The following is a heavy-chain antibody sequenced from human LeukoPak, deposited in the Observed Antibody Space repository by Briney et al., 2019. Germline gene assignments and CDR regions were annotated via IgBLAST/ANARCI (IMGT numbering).Heavy chain of an antibody. CDR2: VNDSGTN. V-gene: IGHV4-34*01. CDR3: AREAYSYDFWSGNYKGDTFDI. J-gene: IGHJ3*02. Sequence: SETLSLTCAVHGVSFTGYCWSWIRQHPGGGLESMGVVNDSGTNNSNPSLKSRATISVDTPRNQLYLKLTSVTAADTAVYYCAREAYSYDFWSGNYKGDTFDIWGQGTLVTVSS. CDR1: GVSFTGYC. D-gene: IGHD3-3*01.